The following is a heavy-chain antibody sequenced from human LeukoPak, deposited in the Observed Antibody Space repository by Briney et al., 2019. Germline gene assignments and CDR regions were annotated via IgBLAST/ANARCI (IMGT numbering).Heavy chain of an antibody. V-gene: IGHV4-39*07. CDR2: MYYSSGNT. Sequence: SETLSLTCTVSGGSISSSTYYWGWIRQPPGKGLEWIGSMYYSSGNTYYNPSLKSRVTISIDTSKNQFSLKLSSVTAADTAVYYCARLRAVTTVNRRWGFDYWGQGTLVTVSS. CDR1: GGSISSSTYY. J-gene: IGHJ4*02. CDR3: ARLRAVTTVNRRWGFDY. D-gene: IGHD4-17*01.